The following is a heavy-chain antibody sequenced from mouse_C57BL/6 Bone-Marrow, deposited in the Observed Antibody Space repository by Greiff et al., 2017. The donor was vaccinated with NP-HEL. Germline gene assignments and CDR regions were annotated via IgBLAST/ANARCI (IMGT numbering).Heavy chain of an antibody. CDR1: GYTFTSYW. J-gene: IGHJ3*01. CDR2: IDPSDSYT. Sequence: QVQLQQPGAELVRPGTSVKLSCKASGYTFTSYWMHWVKQRPGQGLEWIGVIDPSDSYTNYNQKFTGKATLTVDTSSSTAYMQLSSLTSEDSAVYYCARTTFYRGFAYWGQGTLVTVSA. D-gene: IGHD2-12*01. CDR3: ARTTFYRGFAY. V-gene: IGHV1-59*01.